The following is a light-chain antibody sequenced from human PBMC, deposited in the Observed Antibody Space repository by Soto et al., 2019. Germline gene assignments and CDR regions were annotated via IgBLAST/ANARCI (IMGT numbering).Light chain of an antibody. J-gene: IGKJ2*01. V-gene: IGKV1-33*01. CDR2: AAS. CDR3: QQYDNLPHT. Sequence: DIQMTQSPSSLSASVGDRVTITCQASQDISNYLTWYQQKPGKAPKLLIYAASTLETGVPSRFSGSGSGTDFTFTISSLQPEDIATYYCQQYDNLPHTFGQGTKLEIK. CDR1: QDISNY.